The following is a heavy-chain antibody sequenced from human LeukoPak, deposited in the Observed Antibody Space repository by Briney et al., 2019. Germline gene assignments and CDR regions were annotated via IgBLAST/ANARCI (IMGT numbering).Heavy chain of an antibody. J-gene: IGHJ4*02. D-gene: IGHD6-6*01. CDR1: GFTFSSYS. Sequence: GGSLRLSCAASGFTFSSYSMNWVRQAPGKGQEWVSAISSGSSYKYFTDSVRGRFSISRDNAKYSLYLQMNSLRAEDTAVYYCARDSLEYSSSSGFDYWGQGTLVTVSS. CDR3: ARDSLEYSSSSGFDY. CDR2: ISSGSSYK. V-gene: IGHV3-21*01.